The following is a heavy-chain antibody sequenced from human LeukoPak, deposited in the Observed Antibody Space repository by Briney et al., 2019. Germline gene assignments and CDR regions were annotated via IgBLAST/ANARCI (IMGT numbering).Heavy chain of an antibody. CDR2: IWYDGSNK. V-gene: IGHV3-33*01. CDR1: GFTFSSYG. Sequence: GGSLRLSCAASGFTFSSYGMHWVRQAPGKGLEWVAVIWYDGSNKYYADSVKGRFTIPRDNSKNTLYLQMNSLRAEDTAVYYCAREGSSSWWPPSESGMDVWGQGTTVTVSS. D-gene: IGHD6-13*01. J-gene: IGHJ6*02. CDR3: AREGSSSWWPPSESGMDV.